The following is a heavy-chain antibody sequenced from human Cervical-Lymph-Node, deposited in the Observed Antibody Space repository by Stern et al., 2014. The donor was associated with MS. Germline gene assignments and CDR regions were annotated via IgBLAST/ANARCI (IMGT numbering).Heavy chain of an antibody. Sequence: VQLVESGGGVVQPGRSLRLSCAASGFTFSNFGMHWVRQAPGKGLEWVAIISTDGSDKYYAGSVKGRFTISRDNSMSTLYLQMNSLRAEDTAVYYCAKGRTVAGKGVGAFDIWGQGTMVTVSS. CDR3: AKGRTVAGKGVGAFDI. J-gene: IGHJ3*02. V-gene: IGHV3-30*18. D-gene: IGHD6-19*01. CDR1: GFTFSNFG. CDR2: ISTDGSDK.